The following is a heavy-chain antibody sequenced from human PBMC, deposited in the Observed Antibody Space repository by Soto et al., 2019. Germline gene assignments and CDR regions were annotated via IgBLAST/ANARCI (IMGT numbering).Heavy chain of an antibody. V-gene: IGHV3-23*01. CDR2: ISGSGGST. Sequence: GESLKISCAASGLTFSSYAMSWVRQAPGKGLEWVSAISGSGGSTYYADSVKGRFTISRDNSKNTLYLQMNSLRAEDTAVYYCAKENGYSSSWFEFDYWGQGTLVTVSS. D-gene: IGHD6-13*01. CDR1: GLTFSSYA. J-gene: IGHJ4*02. CDR3: AKENGYSSSWFEFDY.